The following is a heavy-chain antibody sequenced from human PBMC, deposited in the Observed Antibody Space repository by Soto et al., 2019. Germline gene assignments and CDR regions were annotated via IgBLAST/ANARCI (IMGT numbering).Heavy chain of an antibody. CDR3: ARFLNSSSWSFDY. CDR1: CWSFSGYY. Sequence: TSETLSLTCAVYCWSFSGYYWSWIRPPPGKGLEGVGEINHSGSPRYNPSLKRRVTISVETAKNQVSLKLSSVTAADTAVYYCARFLNSSSWSFDYWGQGTLVTVSS. D-gene: IGHD6-13*01. CDR2: INHSGSP. J-gene: IGHJ4*02. V-gene: IGHV4-34*01.